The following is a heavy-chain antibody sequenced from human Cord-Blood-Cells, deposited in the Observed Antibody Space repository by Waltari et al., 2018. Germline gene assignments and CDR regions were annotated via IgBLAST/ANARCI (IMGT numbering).Heavy chain of an antibody. CDR3: ARRRYSNYYYYYGMDV. V-gene: IGHV1-69*06. CDR1: GGTFSSTA. J-gene: IGHJ6*02. D-gene: IGHD4-4*01. CDR2: ITPIFGTA. Sequence: QVQLVQFGAEVKKPGSSAKVSCQASGGTFSSTAISWVRKAPGQGLEWMGGITPIFGTANYAQKFQGRVTITADKSTSTAYMELSSLRSEDTAVYYCARRRYSNYYYYYGMDVWGQGTTVTVSS.